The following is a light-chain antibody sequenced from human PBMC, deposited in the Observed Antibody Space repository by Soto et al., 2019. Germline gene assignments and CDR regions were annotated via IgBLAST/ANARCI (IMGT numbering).Light chain of an antibody. Sequence: DIQMTKSPSSLSASLEDRVTIICRASQGFGKILVWYHQKPGKVPKVLIYAASTLQSGVPSRFSGSGSGTDFTLTISSLQPEDFATYYCQKYKNAPLTFGGGTKVEIK. V-gene: IGKV1-27*01. CDR2: AAS. CDR1: QGFGKI. J-gene: IGKJ4*01. CDR3: QKYKNAPLT.